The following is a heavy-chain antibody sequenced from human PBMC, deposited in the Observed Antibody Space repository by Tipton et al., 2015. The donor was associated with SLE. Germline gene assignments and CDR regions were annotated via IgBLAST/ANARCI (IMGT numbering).Heavy chain of an antibody. CDR1: GFTFSNYA. V-gene: IGHV3-30*18. J-gene: IGHJ4*02. CDR2: IWYDGSNK. CDR3: AKDRDAEAAGMGY. D-gene: IGHD6-13*01. Sequence: SLRLSCAASGFTFSNYAMSWVRQAPGKGLEWVAVIWYDGSNKYYADSVKGRFTIYRDNSKNTLYLQMNSLRAEDTAVYYCAKDRDAEAAGMGYWGQGTLVTVSS.